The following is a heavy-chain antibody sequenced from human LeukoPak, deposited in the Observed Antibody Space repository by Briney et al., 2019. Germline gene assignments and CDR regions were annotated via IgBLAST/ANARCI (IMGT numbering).Heavy chain of an antibody. CDR3: ARALPGNGGFDP. CDR1: GYTFTGYY. Sequence: GASVKVSCKASGYTFTGYYMHWFRQAPGQGLEWMGWINPDNGGTIYAENFQGRVTMARDTSISRAYMELSSLTSDDTAVYYCARALPGNGGFDPWGQGTLVTVSS. D-gene: IGHD2-8*01. J-gene: IGHJ5*02. V-gene: IGHV1-2*02. CDR2: INPDNGGT.